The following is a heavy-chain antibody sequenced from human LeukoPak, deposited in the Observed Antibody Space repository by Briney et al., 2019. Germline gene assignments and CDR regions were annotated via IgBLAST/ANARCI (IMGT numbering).Heavy chain of an antibody. D-gene: IGHD6-19*01. Sequence: GGSLRLSCAASGFTFSSYSMNWVRQAPGKGLEWVSSISSSSSYIYYADSVKGRFTISRDNAKNSLYLQMNSLRAEDTAVYYCASLRSGWYGSGGDLFDYWGQGTLVTVSS. J-gene: IGHJ4*02. CDR3: ASLRSGWYGSGGDLFDY. V-gene: IGHV3-21*01. CDR2: ISSSSSYI. CDR1: GFTFSSYS.